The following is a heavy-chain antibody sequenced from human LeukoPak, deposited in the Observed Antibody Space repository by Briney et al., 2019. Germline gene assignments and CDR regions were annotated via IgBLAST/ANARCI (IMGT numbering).Heavy chain of an antibody. J-gene: IGHJ6*03. D-gene: IGHD2/OR15-2a*01. CDR1: GYTFAGYY. CDR3: ATLPLTYLYYMDV. V-gene: IGHV1-2*06. Sequence: GASVKVSCKASGYTFAGYYMHWVRQAPGQGLEWMGRINPNSGGTNYAQKFQGRVTMTRDTSISTAYMELSRLRSDDTAVYYFATLPLTYLYYMDVWGEGTTVTVSS. CDR2: INPNSGGT.